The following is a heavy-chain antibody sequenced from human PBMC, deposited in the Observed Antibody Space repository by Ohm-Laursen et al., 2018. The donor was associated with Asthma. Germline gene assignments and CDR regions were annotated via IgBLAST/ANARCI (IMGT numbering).Heavy chain of an antibody. Sequence: SSVKVSCKASGGTFSSYAISWVRQAPGQGLEWMGGIIPIFGTANYAQKFQGRVTITADESTSTADMELSSLRSEDTAVYYCAAWEFCSGTGCDNLRPWGQGTLVTVSS. CDR2: IIPIFGTA. CDR1: GGTFSSYA. V-gene: IGHV1-69*01. CDR3: AAWEFCSGTGCDNLRP. J-gene: IGHJ5*02. D-gene: IGHD2-2*02.